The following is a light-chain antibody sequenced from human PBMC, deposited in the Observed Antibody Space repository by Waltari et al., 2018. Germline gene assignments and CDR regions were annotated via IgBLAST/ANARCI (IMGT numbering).Light chain of an antibody. CDR2: ANT. CDR3: QSFDNNLRAWV. CDR1: SSHLWPHSP. J-gene: IGLJ3*02. V-gene: IGLV1-40*01. Sequence: QSAFTQPPSVAGAPGHRVTISCTGCSSHLWPHSPHHCYQQIPGTVPKLFFYANTSRPSGIPDRFSASLSGVSASLAISGLQPDDEADYYCQSFDNNLRAWVFGGGTKVTVL.